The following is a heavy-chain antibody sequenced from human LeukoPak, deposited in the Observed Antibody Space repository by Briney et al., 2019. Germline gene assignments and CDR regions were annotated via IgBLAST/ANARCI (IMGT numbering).Heavy chain of an antibody. D-gene: IGHD1-26*01. J-gene: IGHJ4*02. CDR3: ARISGSYVFVY. CDR2: ITSSTYT. V-gene: IGHV3-11*03. Sequence: PGGSLRLSCAASGFTFSDYYMSWIRPAPGKGLEWVSYITSSTYTYYTDSVKGRFTISRDNAKNSMYLQMNSLRAEDTAVYYCARISGSYVFVYWGQGTLVTVSS. CDR1: GFTFSDYY.